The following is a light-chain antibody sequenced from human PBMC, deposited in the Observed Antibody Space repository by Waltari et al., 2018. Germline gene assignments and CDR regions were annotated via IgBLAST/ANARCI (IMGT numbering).Light chain of an antibody. V-gene: IGKV3-20*01. CDR3: QQCGTSPDT. Sequence: EIVVTQSPGTLSLSPGERATLSCRASQSVNRNCIAWYQQKPGQAPRRLMYSASARLPGIPDRFSGSGSGTDFTLTINRLEPEDFAVYFCQQCGTSPDTFGQGTKLEIK. J-gene: IGKJ2*01. CDR2: SAS. CDR1: QSVNRNC.